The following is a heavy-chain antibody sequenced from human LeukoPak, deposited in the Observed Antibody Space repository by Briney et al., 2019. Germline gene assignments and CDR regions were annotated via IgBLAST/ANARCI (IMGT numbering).Heavy chain of an antibody. CDR3: ARDRVDSSGYYYYYGIDA. V-gene: IGHV4-34*01. Sequence: SETLSLTCAVYGGSFSGYYWSWIRQPPGKGLEWIGEINHSGSTNYNPSLKSRVTISVDTSKNQFSLNLRSVTAADTAIYYCARDRVDSSGYYYYYGIDAWGQGTAVTVSS. CDR2: INHSGST. J-gene: IGHJ6*02. CDR1: GGSFSGYY. D-gene: IGHD3-22*01.